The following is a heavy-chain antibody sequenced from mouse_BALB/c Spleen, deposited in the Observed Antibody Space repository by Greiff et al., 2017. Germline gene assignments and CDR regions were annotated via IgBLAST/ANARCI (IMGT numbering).Heavy chain of an antibody. V-gene: IGHV5-17*02. CDR2: ISSGSSTI. CDR1: GFTFSSFG. CDR3: ARKYGNYDYFDY. D-gene: IGHD2-10*02. Sequence: EVHLVESGGGLVQPGGSRKLSCAASGFTFSSFGMHWVRQAPEKGLEWVAYISSGSSTIYYADTVKGRFTISRDNPKNTLFLQMTSLRSEDTAMYYCARKYGNYDYFDYWGQGTTLTVSS. J-gene: IGHJ2*01.